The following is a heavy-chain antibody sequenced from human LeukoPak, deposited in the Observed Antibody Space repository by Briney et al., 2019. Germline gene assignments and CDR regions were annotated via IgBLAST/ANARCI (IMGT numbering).Heavy chain of an antibody. V-gene: IGHV5-51*01. J-gene: IGHJ4*02. D-gene: IGHD6-19*01. Sequence: GESLKISCKGSGYSFTSYWIGWVRQTPGKGLEWMGIIYPSDSDTRYSPSFQGQVTISADKSISTAYLQWSSLKASDTAMYYCVRENIAVAGTGYYFDYWGQGTLVTVSS. CDR1: GYSFTSYW. CDR2: IYPSDSDT. CDR3: VRENIAVAGTGYYFDY.